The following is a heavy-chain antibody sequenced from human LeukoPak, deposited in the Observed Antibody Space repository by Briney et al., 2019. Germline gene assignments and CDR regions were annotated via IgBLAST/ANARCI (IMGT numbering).Heavy chain of an antibody. CDR1: GGSFSGYY. J-gene: IGHJ6*03. V-gene: IGHV4-34*01. CDR2: INHSGST. Sequence: PSETLSLTCAVYGGSFSGYYWSWIRQPPGKGLEWIGEINHSGSTNYNPSLKSRVTISVDTSKNQFSLKLSSVTAADTAVYYCARLRITMVRGVTSIRRDYYYYYMDVWGKGTTVTISS. CDR3: ARLRITMVRGVTSIRRDYYYYYMDV. D-gene: IGHD3-10*01.